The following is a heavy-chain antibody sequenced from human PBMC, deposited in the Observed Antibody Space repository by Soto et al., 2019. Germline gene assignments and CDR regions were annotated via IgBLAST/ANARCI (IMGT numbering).Heavy chain of an antibody. J-gene: IGHJ4*02. V-gene: IGHV3-23*01. D-gene: IGHD6-19*01. CDR1: GFTFSSYA. CDR2: ISGSGRST. Sequence: EVQLLESGGGLVQPGGSLRLSCAASGFTFSSYAMSWVRQAPGKGLEWVSAISGSGRSTYYADSLKGRFTISRDNSKNTLYLQMNSLRAEDTAVYYCAKDRGAYSSGPHDYWGQGTLVTVSS. CDR3: AKDRGAYSSGPHDY.